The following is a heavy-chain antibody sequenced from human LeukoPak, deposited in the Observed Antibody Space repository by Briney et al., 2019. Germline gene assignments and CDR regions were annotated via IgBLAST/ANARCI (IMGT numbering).Heavy chain of an antibody. CDR3: AKDRAFDI. CDR2: ISYVGSNK. Sequence: GGSLRLSCAASGFTFSSYAMHWVRQAPGKGLEWVAVISYVGSNKYYADSVKGRFTISRDNSKNTLYLQMNSLRAEDTAVYYCAKDRAFDIWGQGTMVTVSS. J-gene: IGHJ3*02. V-gene: IGHV3-30*04. CDR1: GFTFSSYA.